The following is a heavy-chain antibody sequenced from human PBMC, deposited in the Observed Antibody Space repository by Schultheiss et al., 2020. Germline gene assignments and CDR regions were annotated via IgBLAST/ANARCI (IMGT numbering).Heavy chain of an antibody. D-gene: IGHD4-11*01. V-gene: IGHV4-39*01. CDR2: IYYSGST. Sequence: SETLSLTCTVSGGSISSGDYYWGWIRQPPGKGLEWIGSIYYSGSTYYNPSLKSRVTISVDTSKNQFSLKLSSVTAADTAVYYCARRALQGYYYYGMDVWGQGTTVTVSS. CDR3: ARRALQGYYYYGMDV. J-gene: IGHJ6*02. CDR1: GGSISSGDYY.